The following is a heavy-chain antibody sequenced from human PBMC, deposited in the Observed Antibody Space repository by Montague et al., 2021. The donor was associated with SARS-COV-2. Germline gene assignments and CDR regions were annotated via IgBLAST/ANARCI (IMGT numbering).Heavy chain of an antibody. D-gene: IGHD1-1*01. CDR1: GDSVSSNSAT. J-gene: IGHJ6*02. Sequence: CAISGDSVSSNSATWNWVRQSPSRGLEWLGRTYYRSKWYNDYAVXVGGRVTINPDTSKNQSSLQLNSVTPEDTAIYYCTSGREGNYNVMDVWGQGTTVTVSS. CDR2: TYYRSKWYN. CDR3: TSGREGNYNVMDV. V-gene: IGHV6-1*01.